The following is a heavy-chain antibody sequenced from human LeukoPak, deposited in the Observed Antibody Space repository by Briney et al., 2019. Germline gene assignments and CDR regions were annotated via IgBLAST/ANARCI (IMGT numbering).Heavy chain of an antibody. V-gene: IGHV4-61*08. CDR2: VSQWNT. CDR3: ARQGSDNYFDS. J-gene: IGHJ4*02. D-gene: IGHD2-21*01. Sequence: SETLSLTCTVSGGSISSGGYYWSWIRQHPGKGLEWIGRVSQWNTNYNPSLMGRVSMSVQPSKNQFSLKLNSATAADTAVYYCARQGSDNYFDSWGLGILVTVSS. CDR1: GGSISSGGYY.